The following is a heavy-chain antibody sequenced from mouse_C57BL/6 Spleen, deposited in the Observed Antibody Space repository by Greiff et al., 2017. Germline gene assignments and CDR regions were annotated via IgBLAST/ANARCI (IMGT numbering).Heavy chain of an antibody. J-gene: IGHJ2*01. D-gene: IGHD1-1*01. CDR3: ARSYGSRNY. V-gene: IGHV1-50*01. Sequence: QVQLQQPGAELVKPGASVKLSCKASGYTFTSYWMQWVKQRPGQGLEWIGEIDPSDSYTNYNQKFKGKATLTVDTSSSTAYMQLSSLTSEDSADYYCARSYGSRNYWGQGTTLTVSS. CDR1: GYTFTSYW. CDR2: IDPSDSYT.